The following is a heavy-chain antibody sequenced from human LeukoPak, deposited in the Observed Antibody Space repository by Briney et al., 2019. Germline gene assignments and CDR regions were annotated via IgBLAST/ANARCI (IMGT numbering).Heavy chain of an antibody. Sequence: GGSLRLPCVASGFTISSYWMHWVRQAPGKGLVWVSRINSDGSSTSYADSVKGRFTISRDNAKNTLYLQMNSLRAEDTAVYYCARGDSSSWSLDYWGQGTLVTVSS. D-gene: IGHD6-13*01. CDR2: INSDGSST. CDR1: GFTISSYW. V-gene: IGHV3-74*01. J-gene: IGHJ4*02. CDR3: ARGDSSSWSLDY.